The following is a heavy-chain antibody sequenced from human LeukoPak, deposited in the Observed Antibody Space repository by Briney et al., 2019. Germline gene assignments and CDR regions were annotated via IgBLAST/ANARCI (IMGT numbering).Heavy chain of an antibody. CDR1: GFTFSSYW. V-gene: IGHV3-7*01. Sequence: GSLRLSCAASGFTFSSYWMNWARQAPGKGLEWVASINHNGNVNYYVDSVKGRFTISRGNAKNSLYLQMNSLRAEDTAVYYCAKDWAYGKLNCSGDWGQVTLVTVS. CDR3: AKDWAYGKLNCSGD. D-gene: IGHD3-10*02. J-gene: IGHJ4*02. CDR2: INHNGNVN.